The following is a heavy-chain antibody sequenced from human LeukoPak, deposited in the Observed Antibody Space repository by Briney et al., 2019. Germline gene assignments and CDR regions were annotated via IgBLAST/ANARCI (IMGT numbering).Heavy chain of an antibody. Sequence: GGSLRLSCLVSGFTVSSNYMSWVRQTPGKGLEWVSVIYSGGTTKYADSVKGRFTIYRDTSKNTLYLQMNSLRVEDTAVYYCASKLTTGSWGQGTLVTVSS. CDR2: IYSGGTT. J-gene: IGHJ5*02. CDR1: GFTVSSNY. CDR3: ASKLTTGS. D-gene: IGHD4-17*01. V-gene: IGHV3-66*01.